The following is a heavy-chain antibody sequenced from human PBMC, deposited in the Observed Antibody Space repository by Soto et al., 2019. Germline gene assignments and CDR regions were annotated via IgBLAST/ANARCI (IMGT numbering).Heavy chain of an antibody. D-gene: IGHD5-12*01. CDR1: GFTFSSYG. Sequence: GGSLRLSCAASGFTFSSYGMHWVRQAPGKGLEWVSVVWYNTSNIYYADSVKGRFTISRDNAKNSLYLQMNSLRAEDTAVYYCASQSSEWLLFASWGQGTLVTVSS. J-gene: IGHJ4*02. CDR2: VWYNTSNI. V-gene: IGHV3-33*01. CDR3: ASQSSEWLLFAS.